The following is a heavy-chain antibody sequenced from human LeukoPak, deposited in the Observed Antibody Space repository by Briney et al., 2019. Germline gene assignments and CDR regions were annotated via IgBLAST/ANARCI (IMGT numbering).Heavy chain of an antibody. CDR3: AKGGASLFDY. CDR1: GFTFSSYG. D-gene: IGHD1-26*01. V-gene: IGHV3-74*01. J-gene: IGHJ4*02. Sequence: PARTLRLSCEVSGFTFSSYGMHWVRQAPGKGLVWVSRIKSDGTSTNYADSVRGRFTISKDNAKNTLHLQMNSARADDTAVYYCAKGGASLFDYWGQGTLVTVSS. CDR2: IKSDGTST.